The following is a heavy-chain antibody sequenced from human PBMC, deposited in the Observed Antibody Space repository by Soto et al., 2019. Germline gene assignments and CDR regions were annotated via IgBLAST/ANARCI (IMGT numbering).Heavy chain of an antibody. CDR2: IYYSGTT. J-gene: IGHJ4*01. CDR3: ARREIQGPDVY. CDR1: GYSISSSNW. D-gene: IGHD1-26*01. V-gene: IGHV4-28*01. Sequence: SETLSLTCAVSGYSISSSNWWGWIRQPPGKGLEWIGYIYYSGTTYYNPSLKSRVTMSVDTSKNQFSLKLTSVTAVDTAVYYCARREIQGPDVYWGHGTLVTVSS.